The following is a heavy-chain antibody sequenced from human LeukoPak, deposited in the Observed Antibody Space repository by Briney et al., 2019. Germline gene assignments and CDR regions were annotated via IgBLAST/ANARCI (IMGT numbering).Heavy chain of an antibody. CDR2: ISSSSSYI. J-gene: IGHJ6*03. V-gene: IGHV3-21*01. CDR3: ARDPYYYDSSGPYYYYYMDV. D-gene: IGHD3-22*01. CDR1: GFTFSSYS. Sequence: GGSLRLSCAASGFTFSSYSMNWVRQAPGKGQEWVSSISSSSSYIYYADSVKGRFTISRDNAKNSLYLQMNSLRAEDTAVYYCARDPYYYDSSGPYYYYYMDVWGKGTTVTVSS.